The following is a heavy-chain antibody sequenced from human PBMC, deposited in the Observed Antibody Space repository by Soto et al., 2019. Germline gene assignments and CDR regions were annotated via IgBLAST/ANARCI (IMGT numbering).Heavy chain of an antibody. J-gene: IGHJ1*01. CDR2: ISWNSGSI. CDR3: AKDIHITMIVHGYFQH. CDR1: GFTFDDYA. Sequence: SLRLSCAASGFTFDDYAMHWVRQAPGKGLEWVSGISWNSGSIGYADSVKGRFTISRDNAKNSLYLQMNSLRAEDTALYYCAKDIHITMIVHGYFQHWGQGTLVTVSS. V-gene: IGHV3-9*01. D-gene: IGHD3-22*01.